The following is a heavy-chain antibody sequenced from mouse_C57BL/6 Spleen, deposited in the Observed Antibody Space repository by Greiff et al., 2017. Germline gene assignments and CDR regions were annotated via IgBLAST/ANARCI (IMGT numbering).Heavy chain of an antibody. V-gene: IGHV2-5*01. Sequence: VQLQQSGPGLVQPSQSLSITCTVSGFSFTSYGVHWVRQSPGKGLEWLGVIWSGGSTDYNAAFMSRLSIPKDNSKSQVFYKMNTLQAEDTAINSSAKGNYGSSYESFDYWGQGTTLTVSS. CDR2: IWSGGST. CDR1: GFSFTSYG. D-gene: IGHD1-1*01. CDR3: AKGNYGSSYESFDY. J-gene: IGHJ2*01.